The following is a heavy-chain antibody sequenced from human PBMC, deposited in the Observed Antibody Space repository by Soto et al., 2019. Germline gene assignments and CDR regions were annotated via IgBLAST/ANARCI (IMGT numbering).Heavy chain of an antibody. CDR2: ISAYNGNT. V-gene: IGHV1-18*01. CDR1: GYTFTSYG. CDR3: ARAGPYHHDSSGYSN. Sequence: QVQLVQSGAEVKKPGASVKVSCKASGYTFTSYGISWVRQAPGQGLEWMGWISAYNGNTNYAQKLQGRVTMTTDTTQTKGYMGVRSLRSDHTAVYYCARAGPYHHDSSGYSNWGQGTLVTVSS. D-gene: IGHD3-22*01. J-gene: IGHJ4*02.